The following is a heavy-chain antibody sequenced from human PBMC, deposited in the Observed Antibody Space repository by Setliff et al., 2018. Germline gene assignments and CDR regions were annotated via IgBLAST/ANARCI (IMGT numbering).Heavy chain of an antibody. D-gene: IGHD3-22*01. CDR2: INPSGGYT. Sequence: ASVKVSCKASGYTFTSNHIHWGRQAPGQGLEWMGTINPSGGYTIYAPEFQGRVTMTTDTSTRTAYMELSGLASDDTAVYYCARDLDYQYYYDSSGRDAFDIWGQGTMVTVSS. J-gene: IGHJ3*02. CDR1: GYTFTSNH. CDR3: ARDLDYQYYYDSSGRDAFDI. V-gene: IGHV1-46*01.